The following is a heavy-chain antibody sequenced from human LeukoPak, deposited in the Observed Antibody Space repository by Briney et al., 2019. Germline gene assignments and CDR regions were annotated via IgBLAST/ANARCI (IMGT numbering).Heavy chain of an antibody. CDR2: IKGKADGDTL. CDR1: GFSFSYGW. Sequence: GGSLRLSCAASGFSFSYGWMSWVRQAPGKGLEWVARIKGKADGDTLDYAAPVKGRFIISRDDSKNMLYLQMNSLRAEDTAVYYCAKDLEGGDSAMIRPFFDYWGQGTLVTVSS. J-gene: IGHJ4*02. CDR3: AKDLEGGDSAMIRPFFDY. V-gene: IGHV3-15*01. D-gene: IGHD5-18*01.